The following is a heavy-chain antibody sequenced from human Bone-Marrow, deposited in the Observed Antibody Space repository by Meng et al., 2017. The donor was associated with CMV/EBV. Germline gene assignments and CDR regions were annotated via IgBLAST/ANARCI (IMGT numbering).Heavy chain of an antibody. CDR3: ARDFSAWGGKHYYGMDV. CDR1: GGTFSSYA. J-gene: IGHJ6*02. Sequence: SVKVSCKASGGTFSSYAISWVRQAPGQGLEWMGGIIPIFGTANYAQKFQGRVTITTDESTSTAYMELSSLRSEDTAVYYCARDFSAWGGKHYYGMDVWGQGTAVTVYS. CDR2: IIPIFGTA. D-gene: IGHD4-23*01. V-gene: IGHV1-69*05.